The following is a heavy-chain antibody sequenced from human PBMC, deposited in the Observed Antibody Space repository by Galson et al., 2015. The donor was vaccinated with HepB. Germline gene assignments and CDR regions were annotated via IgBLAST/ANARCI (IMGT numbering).Heavy chain of an antibody. CDR2: ISSGSSTI. CDR1: EFTFSTYN. J-gene: IGHJ4*02. V-gene: IGHV3-48*02. D-gene: IGHD6-13*01. Sequence: SLRLSCAASEFTFSTYNMHWVRQAPGKGLEWVSYISSGSSTIYYAHSVKGRFTISRDNAKKSLYLQMNSLREEDTAVYYCARQQLDDYCFDYWGQGTLVTVSS. CDR3: ARQQLDDYCFDY.